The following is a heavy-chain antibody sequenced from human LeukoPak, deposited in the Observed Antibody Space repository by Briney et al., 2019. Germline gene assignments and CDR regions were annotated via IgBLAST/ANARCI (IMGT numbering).Heavy chain of an antibody. J-gene: IGHJ4*02. CDR1: GYSISSGYY. CDR3: ARPYDFWSGYYL. D-gene: IGHD3-3*01. V-gene: IGHV4-38-2*01. CDR2: IYHSGST. Sequence: PSETLSLTCAVSGYSISSGYYWGWIRRPPGKGLEWIGSIYHSGSTYYNPSLKSRVTISVDTSKNQFSLKLSSVTAADTAMYYCARPYDFWSGYYLWGQGTLVTVSS.